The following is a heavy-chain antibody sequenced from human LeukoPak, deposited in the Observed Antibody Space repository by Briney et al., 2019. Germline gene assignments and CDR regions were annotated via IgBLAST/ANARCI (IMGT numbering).Heavy chain of an antibody. J-gene: IGHJ3*02. V-gene: IGHV4-30-4*01. CDR1: GDSISSGDYH. CDR2: IYYRGSA. Sequence: SQTLSLTCTVSGDSISSGDYHWSWLRQPQGKGLEWIGYIYYRGSAYYNSSLKSRITISLDKSKNQVSLKLSSVTAADTAVYYCARDGSTRGGAFDIWGQGTMVTVSS. CDR3: ARDGSTRGGAFDI. D-gene: IGHD4-11*01.